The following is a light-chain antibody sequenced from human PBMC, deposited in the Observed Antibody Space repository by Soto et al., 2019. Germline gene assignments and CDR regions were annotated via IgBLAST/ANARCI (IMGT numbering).Light chain of an antibody. CDR2: AAS. CDR1: QRVGTS. V-gene: IGKV3-11*01. CDR3: QQRTNWPPRDS. Sequence: PGERATLSCRASQRVGTSLAWYQQRPGQAPRLLLSAASTRATGIPDRFSGSGSGTDFTLTISSLQPEDVALYYCQQRTNWPPRDSFGQGTKLEIK. J-gene: IGKJ2*03.